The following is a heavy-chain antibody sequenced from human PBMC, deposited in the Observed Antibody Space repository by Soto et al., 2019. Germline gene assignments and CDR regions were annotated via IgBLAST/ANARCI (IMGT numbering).Heavy chain of an antibody. CDR3: ARQGYYGSGSYYTTVDYYGMDV. CDR2: IYYSGST. V-gene: IGHV4-59*08. Sequence: TLSLTRPVSGGSISSYYWSWIRQPPGKGLEWIGYIYYSGSTNYNPSLKSRVTISVDTSKNQFSLKLSSVTAADTAVYYCARQGYYGSGSYYTTVDYYGMDVWGQGTTVTVSS. CDR1: GGSISSYY. J-gene: IGHJ6*02. D-gene: IGHD3-10*01.